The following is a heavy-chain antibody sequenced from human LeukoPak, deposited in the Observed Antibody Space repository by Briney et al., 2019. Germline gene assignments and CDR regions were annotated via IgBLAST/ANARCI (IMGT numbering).Heavy chain of an antibody. CDR1: GFTFSSYS. V-gene: IGHV3-21*01. J-gene: IGHJ6*03. CDR3: ARYCSSTSWYGDYYHLD. D-gene: IGHD2-2*01. CDR2: ITSSSRYI. Sequence: GGSLRLSWAASGFTFSSYSMNWVRQAPAKGLEWVSSITSSSRYIYYADSVKGRLTISRDNAKNSLYLQMNSLRAEDTAVYYCARYCSSTSWYGDYYHLD.